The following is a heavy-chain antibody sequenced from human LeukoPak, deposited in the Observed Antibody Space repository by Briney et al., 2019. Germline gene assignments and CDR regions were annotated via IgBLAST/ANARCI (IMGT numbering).Heavy chain of an antibody. CDR2: ISGSGGGT. Sequence: GSLRLSCAASGFTFSSYAMSWVRQAPGKGLEWVSAISGSGGGTYYADSVKGRFTISRDNSKNTLYLQMNSLRAEDTAVYYCAKDSRPRWTEYFQHWGQGTLVTVSS. CDR3: AKDSRPRWTEYFQH. J-gene: IGHJ1*01. CDR1: GFTFSSYA. D-gene: IGHD1-1*01. V-gene: IGHV3-23*01.